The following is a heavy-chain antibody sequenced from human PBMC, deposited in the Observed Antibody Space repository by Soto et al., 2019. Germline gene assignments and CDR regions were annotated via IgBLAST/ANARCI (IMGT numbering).Heavy chain of an antibody. CDR1: GDSITSGVHY. CDR3: ASRKSSPYFDY. D-gene: IGHD3-10*01. CDR2: IFYSGPT. V-gene: IGHV4-30-4*08. J-gene: IGHJ4*02. Sequence: SETLSLTCTVSGDSITSGVHYWSWIRQLPGKGLEWIGYIFYSGPTYYNPSLKSRVAISVDTSKNQFSLKLSSVTAADTAVYYCASRKSSPYFDYWGQGTLVTVS.